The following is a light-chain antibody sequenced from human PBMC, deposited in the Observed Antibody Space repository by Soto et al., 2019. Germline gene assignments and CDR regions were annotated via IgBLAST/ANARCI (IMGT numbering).Light chain of an antibody. Sequence: EIVLTQSPATLSVSPGERATLSCRASQIVSSALASYQQKPGQAPRLLIDGASSRAAGIPDSSSSSGSTTYFTLTSSRQEPEDLAVYCCQQYGSSPLTFGGGTKVDIK. V-gene: IGKV3-20*01. CDR2: GAS. CDR3: QQYGSSPLT. J-gene: IGKJ4*01. CDR1: QIVSSA.